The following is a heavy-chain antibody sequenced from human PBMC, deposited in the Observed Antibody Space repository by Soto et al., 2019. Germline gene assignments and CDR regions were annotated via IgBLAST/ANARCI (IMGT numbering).Heavy chain of an antibody. CDR3: AAGDSSDTGDH. CDR1: GDTLSTHG. D-gene: IGHD5-18*01. J-gene: IGHJ4*02. Sequence: QVQLVQSGAEVKKPGSSVKVSCKASGDTLSTHGISWVRQAPGQGLEWMGGTIPIIGTTDYAEKFQGRVTITADEYTNTSYMELSSLRPDDTAVDYCAAGDSSDTGDHWGQGTLVTVSS. CDR2: TIPIIGTT. V-gene: IGHV1-69*01.